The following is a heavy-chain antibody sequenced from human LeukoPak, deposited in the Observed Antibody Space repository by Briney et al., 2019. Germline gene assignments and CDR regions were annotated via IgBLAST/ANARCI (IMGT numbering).Heavy chain of an antibody. J-gene: IGHJ4*02. CDR1: GFTFSSYA. CDR2: ISGSGGST. V-gene: IGHV3-23*01. D-gene: IGHD2-2*01. CDR3: AKDVWSDCSSTSCFDY. Sequence: GGSLRLSCAASGFTFSSYAMSWVRQAPGKVLEWVSAISGSGGSTYYADSVKGRFTISRDNSKNTLYLQMNSLRAEDTAVYYCAKDVWSDCSSTSCFDYWGQGTLVTVSS.